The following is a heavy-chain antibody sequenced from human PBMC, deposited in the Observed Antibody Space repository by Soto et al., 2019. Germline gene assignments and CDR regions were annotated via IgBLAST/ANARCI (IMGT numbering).Heavy chain of an antibody. V-gene: IGHV3-30*18. Sequence: GGSLRLSCAASGFTFSSYGMHWVRQAPGKGLEWVAVISYDGSNKYYADSVKGRFTIPRDNSKNTLYLQMNSLRAEDTAVYYCAKVRMCDSSRYCAFEFDYWGQGTLVTVSS. J-gene: IGHJ4*02. CDR3: AKVRMCDSSRYCAFEFDY. D-gene: IGHD3-22*01. CDR1: GFTFSSYG. CDR2: ISYDGSNK.